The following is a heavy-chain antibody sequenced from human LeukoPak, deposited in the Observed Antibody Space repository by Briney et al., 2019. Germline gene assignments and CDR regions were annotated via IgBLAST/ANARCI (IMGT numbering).Heavy chain of an antibody. Sequence: GESLKISCEGSGYSFTNYWIGWVRQMPGKGLEWMGIIHPANSDTRYSPSFQGQVTISADKSISTAYLQWSSLRASDTAMYYCARHLREGQLKRRFDHWGQGTLVTVSS. CDR3: ARHLREGQLKRRFDH. CDR1: GYSFTNYW. V-gene: IGHV5-51*01. D-gene: IGHD1-1*01. J-gene: IGHJ4*02. CDR2: IHPANSDT.